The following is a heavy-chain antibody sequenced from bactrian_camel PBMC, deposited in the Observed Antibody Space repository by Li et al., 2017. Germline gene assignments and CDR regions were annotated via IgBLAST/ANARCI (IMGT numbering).Heavy chain of an antibody. J-gene: IGHJ4*01. CDR1: GNIYKDKFDGAC. D-gene: IGHD4*01. V-gene: IGHV3S53*01. CDR3: SALRLDGPGTCWDRLSTVENTY. CDR2: VDSLGIP. Sequence: QVQLVESGGGSVQAGGSLRLSCVVPGNIYKDKFDGACMGWFRQTPGKEREGVATVDSLGIPTYADSVKGRFTLSRDKAKNTLYLQMNSLAPEDTGMYYCSALRLDGPGTCWDRLSTVENTYSGQGTQVTVS.